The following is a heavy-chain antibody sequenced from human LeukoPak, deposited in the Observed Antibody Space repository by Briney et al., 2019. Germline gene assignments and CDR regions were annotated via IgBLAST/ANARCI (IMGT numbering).Heavy chain of an antibody. V-gene: IGHV3-11*01. Sequence: LSLTCTVSGGSISSSSYYWGWIRQAPGKGLEWVSYISSSGSTIYYADSVKGRFTISRDNAKNSLYLQMNSLRAEDTAVYYCAGGSSWYGGDYWGQGTLVTVSS. D-gene: IGHD6-13*01. CDR3: AGGSSWYGGDY. CDR1: GGSISSSSYY. J-gene: IGHJ4*02. CDR2: ISSSGSTI.